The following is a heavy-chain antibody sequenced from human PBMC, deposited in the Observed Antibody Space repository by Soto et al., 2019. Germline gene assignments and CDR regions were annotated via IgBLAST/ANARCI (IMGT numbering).Heavy chain of an antibody. V-gene: IGHV1-3*01. J-gene: IGHJ5*02. Sequence: QVQLVQSGAEVKKPGASVKVSCKASGYTFTSYAMHWVRQAPGQRLEWMGWINAGNGNTKYSQKFQGRVTITRDTSASTAYMDLSSLRSEDPAVYYCARGYGGYFHWVDPWGHGTLVTVSS. CDR3: ARGYGGYFHWVDP. D-gene: IGHD4-17*01. CDR1: GYTFTSYA. CDR2: INAGNGNT.